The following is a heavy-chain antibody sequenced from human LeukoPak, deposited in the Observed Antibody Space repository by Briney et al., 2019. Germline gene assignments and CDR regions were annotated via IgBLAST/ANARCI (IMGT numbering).Heavy chain of an antibody. CDR3: ARGRRTYSIGGYFDI. D-gene: IGHD2-15*01. Sequence: PSDTLSLTCAVYGGSFSGYYWSWIRQPPGKGLEWIGESTHSANGSYNTTLKSRVTMSVDPSKNQFSLKLSSVTAADTAVYYCARGRRTYSIGGYFDIWGRGSLVTVSS. J-gene: IGHJ2*01. CDR2: STHSANG. V-gene: IGHV4-34*01. CDR1: GGSFSGYY.